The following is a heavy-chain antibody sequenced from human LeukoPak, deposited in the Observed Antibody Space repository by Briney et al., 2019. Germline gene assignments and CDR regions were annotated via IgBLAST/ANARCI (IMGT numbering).Heavy chain of an antibody. CDR1: GGSISSSSYY. J-gene: IGHJ4*02. V-gene: IGHV4-39*01. Sequence: PSETLSLTCTVSGGSISSSSYYWGWIRQPPGKGPEWIGSIYYVGDTYHNPSLKSRVTISVDTSKNQFSLKLSSVTAAETAVYYCVRLSGSNYRPVDYWGQGTLVTVSS. CDR3: VRLSGSNYRPVDY. D-gene: IGHD1-26*01. CDR2: IYYVGDT.